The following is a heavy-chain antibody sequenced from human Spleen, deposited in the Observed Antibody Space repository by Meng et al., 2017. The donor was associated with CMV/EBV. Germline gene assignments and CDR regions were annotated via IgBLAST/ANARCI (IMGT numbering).Heavy chain of an antibody. CDR1: GGSFSGYY. D-gene: IGHD5-24*01. CDR3: ARGRVGGYGYRGGMDV. V-gene: IGHV4-34*01. CDR2: INHSGST. Sequence: GSLRLSCAVYGGSFSGYYWSWIRQPPGKGLEWIGEINHSGSTNYNPSLKSRVTISVDTSKNQFSLKLSSVTAADTAVYYCARGRVGGYGYRGGMDVWGQGTTVTVSS. J-gene: IGHJ6*02.